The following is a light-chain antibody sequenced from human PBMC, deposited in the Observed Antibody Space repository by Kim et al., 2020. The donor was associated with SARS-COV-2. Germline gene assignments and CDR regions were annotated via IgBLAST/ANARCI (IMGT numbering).Light chain of an antibody. CDR3: QQRSDWPLT. CDR1: QSVGYF. J-gene: IGKJ4*01. Sequence: LSPGARATISCRASQSVGYFLAWYQQKPGRAPRLVIYDSFNRAPGIPARFSGSGSGTDFTLTISSLESEDFAVYYCQQRSDWPLTFGGGTKVDIK. CDR2: DSF. V-gene: IGKV3-11*01.